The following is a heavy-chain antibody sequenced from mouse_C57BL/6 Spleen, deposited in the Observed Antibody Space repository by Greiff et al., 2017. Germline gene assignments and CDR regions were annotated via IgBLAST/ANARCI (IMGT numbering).Heavy chain of an antibody. CDR2: INPYNGGT. V-gene: IGHV1-19*01. J-gene: IGHJ4*01. Sequence: EVQLQQSGPVLVKPGASVKMSCKASGYTFTDYYMNWVKQSHGKSLEWIGVINPYNGGTSYNQKFKGKATLTVDKSSSTAYMELNSLTSEDSAVYYCARGVLRGEAMDYWGQGTSLTVSS. CDR3: ARGVLRGEAMDY. D-gene: IGHD1-1*01. CDR1: GYTFTDYY.